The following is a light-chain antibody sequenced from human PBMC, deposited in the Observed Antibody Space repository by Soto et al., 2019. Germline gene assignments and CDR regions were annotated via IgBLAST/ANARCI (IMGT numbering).Light chain of an antibody. CDR2: AAS. Sequence: DIPMTQSPSSLSASVGDRVSITCRASQDISNYVAWYQQKPGSPPKVLIYAASILQSGVPSRFSGSGSGTDFTLTIRGLQPEDFATYYCQKYNSAPYTFGQGTKLDIK. V-gene: IGKV1-27*01. J-gene: IGKJ2*01. CDR3: QKYNSAPYT. CDR1: QDISNY.